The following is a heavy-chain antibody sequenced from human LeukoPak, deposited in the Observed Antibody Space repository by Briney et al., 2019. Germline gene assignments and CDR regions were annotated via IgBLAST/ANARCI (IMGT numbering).Heavy chain of an antibody. CDR3: ARGVSSSSWYTDY. CDR1: GGSVSSGGYS. CDR2: TYYSGST. V-gene: IGHV4-31*03. Sequence: SETLSLTCTVSGGSVSSGGYSWSWIRQHPGKGLEWIANTYYSGSTYYNPSLKSRVTISIDTSKNQFSLKLSSVTAADTAVYYCARGVSSSSWYTDYWGQGTLVTVSS. J-gene: IGHJ4*02. D-gene: IGHD6-13*01.